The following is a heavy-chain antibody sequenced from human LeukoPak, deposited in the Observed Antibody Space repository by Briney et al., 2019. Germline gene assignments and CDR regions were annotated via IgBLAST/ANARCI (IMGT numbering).Heavy chain of an antibody. J-gene: IGHJ4*02. Sequence: SETLSLTCTVSGGSISSYYWSWIRQPAGKGLEWIGRIYTSGSTNYNPSLKSRVTMSVDTSKNQFSLKLSSVTAADTAVYYCARVRYSGYSPYYFDYWGQGTLVTVSS. D-gene: IGHD5-12*01. V-gene: IGHV4-4*07. CDR2: IYTSGST. CDR1: GGSISSYY. CDR3: ARVRYSGYSPYYFDY.